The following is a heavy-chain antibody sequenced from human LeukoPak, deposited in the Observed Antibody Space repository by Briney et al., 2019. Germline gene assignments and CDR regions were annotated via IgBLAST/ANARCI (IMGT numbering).Heavy chain of an antibody. Sequence: GGSLRLSCAASGFTFSTYGMHWVRQAPGKGLEWVAFIRYDGSNKYHADSVKGRFTISRDNSKNTLYLQMNSLRAEDTAVYYCAREVITMTWGQGTLVTVSS. CDR3: AREVITMT. CDR1: GFTFSTYG. J-gene: IGHJ5*02. V-gene: IGHV3-30*02. D-gene: IGHD3-22*01. CDR2: IRYDGSNK.